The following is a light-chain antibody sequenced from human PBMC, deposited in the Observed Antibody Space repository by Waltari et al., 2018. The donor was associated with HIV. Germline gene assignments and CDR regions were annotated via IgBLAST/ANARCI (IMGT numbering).Light chain of an antibody. J-gene: IGKJ1*01. Sequence: EIVLAQFPGTLSLSPGARATLSCRASQSISSSYLAWYQHKPGQAPRLVIYHASRRATGIPDRFSGGGSGTAFTLTISRLEPEDFAVYYCQQYGGSPGTFGQGTKVELK. CDR3: QQYGGSPGT. V-gene: IGKV3-20*01. CDR2: HAS. CDR1: QSISSSY.